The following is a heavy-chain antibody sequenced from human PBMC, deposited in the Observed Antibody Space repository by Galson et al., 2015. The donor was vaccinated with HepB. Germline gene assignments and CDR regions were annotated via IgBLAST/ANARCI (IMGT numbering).Heavy chain of an antibody. D-gene: IGHD6-25*01. J-gene: IGHJ4*02. V-gene: IGHV6-1*01. Sequence: CAISGDSVSSTSSTWVWVRQSPSRGLEWLGRTCYRSKWYNDYAVSVKGRITINPDTSKNQFSLELNSVTPEDTAVYYCSRGNYGSGGVPYWGQGALVTVSS. CDR3: SRGNYGSGGVPY. CDR1: GDSVSSTSST. CDR2: TCYRSKWYN.